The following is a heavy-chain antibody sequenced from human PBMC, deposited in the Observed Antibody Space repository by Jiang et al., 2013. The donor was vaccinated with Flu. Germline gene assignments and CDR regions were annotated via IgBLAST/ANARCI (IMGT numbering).Heavy chain of an antibody. J-gene: IGHJ4*02. CDR3: HVGVPPTDY. CDR2: INHHSGGT. Sequence: LLKPSETLSLTCTVYGESFSGFYWSWVRQFPGKGLEWIGEINHHSGGTNYNPSLKRRVTISVDTSKNQFSLKLSSVTAADTAVYFCHVGVPPTDYWGQGTLVTVSS. V-gene: IGHV4-34*01. CDR1: GESFSGFY. D-gene: IGHD4-11*01.